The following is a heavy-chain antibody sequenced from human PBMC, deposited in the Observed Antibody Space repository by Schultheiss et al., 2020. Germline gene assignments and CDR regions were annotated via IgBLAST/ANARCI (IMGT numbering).Heavy chain of an antibody. CDR3: ARVGASGIPFDY. CDR1: GGSISGYY. D-gene: IGHD1-26*01. Sequence: SETLSLTCTVSGGSISGYYWSWIRQPAGKGLEWIGYIYYSGSTNYNPSHESRVTISVDTSKNQFSLKLSSVTAADTAVYYCARVGASGIPFDYWGQGTLVTVSS. CDR2: IYYSGST. J-gene: IGHJ4*02. V-gene: IGHV4-59*01.